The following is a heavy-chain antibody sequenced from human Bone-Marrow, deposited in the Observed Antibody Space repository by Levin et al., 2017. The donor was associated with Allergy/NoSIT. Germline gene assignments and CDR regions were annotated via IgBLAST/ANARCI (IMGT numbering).Heavy chain of an antibody. CDR2: INHSGST. CDR1: GGSFSGYY. D-gene: IGHD5-18*01. Sequence: SETLSLTCAVYGGSFSGYYWSWIRQPPGKGLEWIGEINHSGSTNYNPSLKSRVTISVDTSKNQFSLKLSSVTAADTAVYYCARGWILAYRQQKIGSGKNWFDPWGQGTLVTVSS. J-gene: IGHJ5*02. CDR3: ARGWILAYRQQKIGSGKNWFDP. V-gene: IGHV4-34*01.